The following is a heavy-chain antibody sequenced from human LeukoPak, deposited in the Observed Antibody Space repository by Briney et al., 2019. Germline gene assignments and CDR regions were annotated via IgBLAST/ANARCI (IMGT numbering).Heavy chain of an antibody. CDR2: IYYSGST. Sequence: PSETLSLICTDSGGSISSYYWSWIRQPPGKGLEWIGYIYYSGSTNYNPSLKSRVTISVDTSKNQFSLKLSSVTAADTAVYYCARQSVADAFDIWGQGTMVTVSS. V-gene: IGHV4-59*01. D-gene: IGHD5-12*01. CDR3: ARQSVADAFDI. CDR1: GGSISSYY. J-gene: IGHJ3*02.